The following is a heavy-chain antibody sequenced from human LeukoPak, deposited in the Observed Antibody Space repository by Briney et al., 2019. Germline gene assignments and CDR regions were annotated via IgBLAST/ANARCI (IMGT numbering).Heavy chain of an antibody. CDR1: GFTLSSYV. Sequence: PGGSLRHSCAASGFTLSSYVLHWVRQAPGKGLAWVSRINSAGSVINYVDSVKGRFTVSRDNANNTVYLQMNSLRAEDTAVYYCARGYTSSYNCFDPWGRETLVTVSS. CDR2: INSAGSVI. V-gene: IGHV3-74*01. J-gene: IGHJ5*02. CDR3: ARGYTSSYNCFDP. D-gene: IGHD6-13*01.